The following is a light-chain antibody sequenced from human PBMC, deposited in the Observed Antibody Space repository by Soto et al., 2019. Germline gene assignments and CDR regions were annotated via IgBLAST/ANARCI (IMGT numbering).Light chain of an antibody. Sequence: SYELTQPPSVSVALGQTARITCGGNNIGSKNVHWYQQRPGQAPVLVIYRDKKRPSGIPERFSGSKSENTATLTISRAQAGDEAEYYCQVWDTSSTLYVFGTGTQLTVL. CDR2: RDK. J-gene: IGLJ1*01. CDR1: NIGSKN. V-gene: IGLV3-9*01. CDR3: QVWDTSSTLYV.